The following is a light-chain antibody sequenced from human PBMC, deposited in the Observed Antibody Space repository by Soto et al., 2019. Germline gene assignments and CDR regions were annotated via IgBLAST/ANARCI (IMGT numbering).Light chain of an antibody. CDR3: QQSYRTPPT. CDR2: AAS. V-gene: IGKV1-39*01. J-gene: IGKJ2*01. Sequence: DIQMTQSPSSLSASVGDRVTITCRASQSITDYLNWYQQRPGKAPKLVIYAASILQSGTPSRFSGSGSGTDFTLNISSLQPEDFATYYCQQSYRTPPTFGQGTKLEIK. CDR1: QSITDY.